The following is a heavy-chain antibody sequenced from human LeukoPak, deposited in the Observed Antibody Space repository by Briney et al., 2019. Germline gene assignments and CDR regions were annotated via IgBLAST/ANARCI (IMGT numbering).Heavy chain of an antibody. CDR1: GYTFTSYG. Sequence: GASVKVSCKASGYTFTSYGISWVRQAPGQGLEWMGWISTYNGNTNYAQKLQGRVTMTTEISTSTAYMELRSLRSDDTAVYYCARDDRGSSAIQQDYWGQGTLVTVSS. D-gene: IGHD2-2*01. V-gene: IGHV1-18*01. CDR2: ISTYNGNT. J-gene: IGHJ4*02. CDR3: ARDDRGSSAIQQDY.